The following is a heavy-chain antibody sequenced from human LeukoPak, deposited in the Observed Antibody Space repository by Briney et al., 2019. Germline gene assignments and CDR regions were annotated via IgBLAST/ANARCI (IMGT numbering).Heavy chain of an antibody. Sequence: ASVKVSCKASGGTFSSYAISWVRQAPGQGLEWMGIINPSGGSTSYAQKFQGRVTMTRDMSTSTVYMELSSLRSEDTAVYYCARGRFLEWLLGTGTGFDPWGQGTLVTVSS. J-gene: IGHJ5*02. CDR1: GGTFSSYA. CDR2: INPSGGST. D-gene: IGHD3-3*01. CDR3: ARGRFLEWLLGTGTGFDP. V-gene: IGHV1-46*01.